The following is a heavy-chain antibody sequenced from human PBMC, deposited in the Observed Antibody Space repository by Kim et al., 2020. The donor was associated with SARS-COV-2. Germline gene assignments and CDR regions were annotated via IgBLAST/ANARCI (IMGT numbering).Heavy chain of an antibody. D-gene: IGHD5-12*01. J-gene: IGHJ4*02. Sequence: SETLSLTCSASGASLSGYYYNWVRLPPGKGLEWIGYLYSSGRTNYNPSLRGRVTISVDTSKNTFSLRLIPVTAADTAIYYCARGSGYDPYFDYWGQGLLVIVSS. CDR2: LYSSGRT. CDR1: GASLSGYY. V-gene: IGHV4-59*01. CDR3: ARGSGYDPYFDY.